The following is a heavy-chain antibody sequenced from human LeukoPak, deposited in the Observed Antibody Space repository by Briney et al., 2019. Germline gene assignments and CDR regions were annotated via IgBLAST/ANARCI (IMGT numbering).Heavy chain of an antibody. V-gene: IGHV1-18*01. CDR1: GYTFISYG. CDR3: ASMGTDPYYYYMDV. CDR2: ISAYSGNT. Sequence: ASVKVSCKASGYTFISYGISWVRQARGQGLEWMGWISAYSGNTHFAQKFQDRVTMTTDTSTKTVYMELRSLRSDDTAVYYCASMGTDPYYYYMDVWGKGTTVTISS. J-gene: IGHJ6*03.